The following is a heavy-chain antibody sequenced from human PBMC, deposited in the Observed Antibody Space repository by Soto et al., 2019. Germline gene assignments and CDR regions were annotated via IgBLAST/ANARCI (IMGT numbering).Heavy chain of an antibody. J-gene: IGHJ5*01. CDR3: ARDRWMSRANWLDY. CDR2: ISDSGTT. V-gene: IGHV4-59*12. D-gene: IGHD2-2*03. CDR1: GGSIDSYY. Sequence: PSETLSLTCTVFGGSIDSYYWSWIRQAPGKGLEWIGHISDSGTTNYNPSLGSRVTISVDTSRKSFSLKLSSVTAADTAVYFCARDRWMSRANWLDYWGQGTLVTVSS.